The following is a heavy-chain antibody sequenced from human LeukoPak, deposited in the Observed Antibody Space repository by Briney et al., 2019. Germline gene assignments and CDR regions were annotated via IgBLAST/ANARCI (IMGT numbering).Heavy chain of an antibody. CDR1: GGSISSSSYY. CDR2: IYYSGSN. J-gene: IGHJ4*02. Sequence: PSETLSLTCTVSGGSISSSSYYWGWIRQPPGKGLEWIGSIYYSGSNYYNPSLKSRVTISVDTSKNQFSLKLSSVTAADTAVYYCARRVREAVDYWGQGTLVTVCS. D-gene: IGHD1-26*01. CDR3: ARRVREAVDY. V-gene: IGHV4-39*01.